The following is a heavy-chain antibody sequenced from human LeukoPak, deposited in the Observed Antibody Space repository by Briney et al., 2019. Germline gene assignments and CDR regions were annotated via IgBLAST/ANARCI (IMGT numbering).Heavy chain of an antibody. CDR2: ISYDGTIR. V-gene: IGHV3-30*18. J-gene: IGHJ5*02. CDR1: GLTFSSYG. Sequence: PGRSLILSCAASGLTFSSYGMHWVRQAPGKGLEWVAVISYDGTIRNYADSVKGRFTVSRDNSKNTLYPQMNSLTAEDTALYYCAKGGCSSTTCYLANPWGQGTLVTVSS. CDR3: AKGGCSSTTCYLANP. D-gene: IGHD2-2*01.